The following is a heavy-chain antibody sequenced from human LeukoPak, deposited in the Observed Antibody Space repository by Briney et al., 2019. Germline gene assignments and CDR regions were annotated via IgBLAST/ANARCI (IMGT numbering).Heavy chain of an antibody. V-gene: IGHV3-74*01. CDR2: VNSDGSWT. CDR1: GNYW. D-gene: IGHD2-2*01. J-gene: IGHJ4*02. Sequence: GGSLRLSCAASGNYWMHWVRQAPGKGLVWVSHVNSDGSWTSHADSVKGRFTISKDNAKNTVYLQMNNLRTEDTAVYYCVSFYETDWGRGTLVTVSS. CDR3: VSFYETD.